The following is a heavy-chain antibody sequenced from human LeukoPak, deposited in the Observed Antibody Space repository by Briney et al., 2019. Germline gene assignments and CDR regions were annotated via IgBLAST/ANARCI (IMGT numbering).Heavy chain of an antibody. J-gene: IGHJ6*02. D-gene: IGHD6-13*01. Sequence: PSQTLSLTCTVSGGSINSGDYYWSWIRLPPGKGLEWIGYIYYSGSTYYNPSLKSRLTISVDTSKNQFSLKLSSVTAADTAVYYCARVSTLALHYYGMDVWGQGTTVTVSS. CDR3: ARVSTLALHYYGMDV. CDR1: GGSINSGDYY. CDR2: IYYSGST. V-gene: IGHV4-30-4*01.